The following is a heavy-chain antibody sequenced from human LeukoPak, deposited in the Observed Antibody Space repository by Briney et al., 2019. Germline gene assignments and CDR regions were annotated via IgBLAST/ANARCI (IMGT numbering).Heavy chain of an antibody. CDR2: INHSGST. J-gene: IGHJ4*02. D-gene: IGHD3-22*01. CDR1: GGSFSGYY. V-gene: IGHV4-34*01. CDR3: ARGRITMIVVE. Sequence: SETLSLTCAVYGGSFSGYYWSWIRQPPGKGLEWIGEINHSGSTNYNPSLKSRVTISVDTSKNQFSLKLSSVTAADTAVYYCARGRITMIVVEWGQGTLVTVSS.